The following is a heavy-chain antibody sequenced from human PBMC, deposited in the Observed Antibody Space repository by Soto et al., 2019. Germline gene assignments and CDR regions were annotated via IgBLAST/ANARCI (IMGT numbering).Heavy chain of an antibody. D-gene: IGHD4-17*01. CDR1: GFTFSSYG. J-gene: IGHJ4*02. Sequence: QVQLVESGGGVVQPGRSPRLSCAASGFTFSSYGMHWVRQAPGKGLEWVAVISYDGSNKYYADSVKGRFTISRDNSKNTLYLQMNSLRAEDTAVYYCAKETTVTPNPDRLDYWGQGTLVTVSS. CDR2: ISYDGSNK. V-gene: IGHV3-30*18. CDR3: AKETTVTPNPDRLDY.